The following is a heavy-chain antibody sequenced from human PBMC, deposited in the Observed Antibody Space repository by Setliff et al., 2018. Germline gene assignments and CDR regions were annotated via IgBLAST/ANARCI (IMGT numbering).Heavy chain of an antibody. D-gene: IGHD6-19*01. V-gene: IGHV3-7*03. CDR2: INKDGRER. Sequence: GSLRLSCAASGFTFSRFWMNWVRQAPGKGLEWVTNINKDGRERNYVDSVKGRFTISRDIAKNSVYLQMNSLRADDTTVYYCVPQGPGYGNGWWTNWFDPWGQGTLVTVSS. CDR3: VPQGPGYGNGWWTNWFDP. CDR1: GFTFSRFW. J-gene: IGHJ5*02.